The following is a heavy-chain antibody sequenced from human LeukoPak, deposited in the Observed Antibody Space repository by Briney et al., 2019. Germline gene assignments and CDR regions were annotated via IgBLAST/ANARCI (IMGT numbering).Heavy chain of an antibody. V-gene: IGHV3-43*01. CDR3: AKDSNIAGTDMDV. Sequence: GGSLRLSCAASGFTFDDYTMHWVCQAPGQGLEWVSLISWDGGSTYYADSVKGRFTISRDNSKNSLYLQMNSLRTEDAALYYCAKDSNIAGTDMDVWGKGTTVTVSS. D-gene: IGHD6-13*01. CDR2: ISWDGGST. J-gene: IGHJ6*03. CDR1: GFTFDDYT.